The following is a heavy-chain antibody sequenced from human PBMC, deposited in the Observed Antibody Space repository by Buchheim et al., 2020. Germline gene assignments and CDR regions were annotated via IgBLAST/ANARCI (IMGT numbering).Heavy chain of an antibody. V-gene: IGHV3-23*01. CDR2: ISSTGSDT. D-gene: IGHD2-15*01. Sequence: EVQLLESGGGLVQPGGSLRLSCAATGFTFSTYAMSWVRQAPGKGLEWVSGISSTGSDTLYRNSVKGRFTVSRDNSKNTLYLHMNSLGAEDTAIYYCAKERSGGWPFDYWGQGTL. CDR3: AKERSGGWPFDY. J-gene: IGHJ4*02. CDR1: GFTFSTYA.